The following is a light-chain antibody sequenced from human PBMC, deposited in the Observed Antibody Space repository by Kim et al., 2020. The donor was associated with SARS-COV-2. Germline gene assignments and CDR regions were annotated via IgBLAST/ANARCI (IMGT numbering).Light chain of an antibody. CDR1: SLRSYY. V-gene: IGLV3-19*01. Sequence: SSELTQDPAVSVALGQTVRITCQGDSLRSYYATWYQQKPGQAPILVIYGKNNRPSGIPDRFSGSSSGNTASLTITGTQAGDEADYYCNSRDSSVNPLVFGGGTQLTVL. CDR3: NSRDSSVNPLV. CDR2: GKN. J-gene: IGLJ3*02.